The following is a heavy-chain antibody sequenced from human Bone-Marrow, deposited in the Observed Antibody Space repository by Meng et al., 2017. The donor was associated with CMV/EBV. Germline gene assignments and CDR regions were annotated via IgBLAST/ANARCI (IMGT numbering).Heavy chain of an antibody. CDR2: IVVGSGNT. D-gene: IGHD3-9*01. J-gene: IGHJ6*02. V-gene: IGHV1-58*02. Sequence: SVKVSCKASGGTFSSYAISWVRQARGQRLEWIGWIVVGSGNTNYAQKFQERVTITRDMSTSTAYMELSSLRSEDTAVYYCAATKLNYDILTGYLNPKYGMDVWGQGTTVTVSS. CDR3: AATKLNYDILTGYLNPKYGMDV. CDR1: GGTFSSYA.